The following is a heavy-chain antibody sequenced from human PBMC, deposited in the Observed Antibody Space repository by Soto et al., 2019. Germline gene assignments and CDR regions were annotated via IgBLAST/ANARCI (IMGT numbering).Heavy chain of an antibody. Sequence: SETLSLTCGVSGDTISTGGYSWAWIRRPPGKALEWIGHTYHSGNPYYNPSLKSRVTISVDTSKNQFSLKLSSVTAADTAVYYCASLLRYFDWLSQKYKWFEPWGEGTLVTVCS. D-gene: IGHD3-9*01. J-gene: IGHJ5*02. CDR1: GDTISTGGYS. CDR2: TYHSGNP. CDR3: ASLLRYFDWLSQKYKWFEP. V-gene: IGHV4-30-2*05.